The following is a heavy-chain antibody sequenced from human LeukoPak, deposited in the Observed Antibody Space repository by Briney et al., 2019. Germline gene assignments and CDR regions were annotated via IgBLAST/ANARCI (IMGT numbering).Heavy chain of an antibody. D-gene: IGHD4-17*01. CDR1: GGSFSGYY. CDR2: IYHSGST. CDR3: ARADTVTRTGYY. Sequence: PSETLSLTCAVYGGSFSGYYWSWIRQPPGKGLEWIGEIYHSGSTNYNPSLKSRVTISVDKSKNQFSLKLSSVTAADTAVYYCARADTVTRTGYYWGQGTLVTVSS. V-gene: IGHV4-34*01. J-gene: IGHJ4*02.